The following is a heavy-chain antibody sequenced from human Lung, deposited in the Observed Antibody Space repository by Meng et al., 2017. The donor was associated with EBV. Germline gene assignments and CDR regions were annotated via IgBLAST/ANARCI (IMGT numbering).Heavy chain of an antibody. Sequence: QGQLVQSGAGVKKPGPSVKVSCKASGYTFTSYAMNWVRQAPGQGLEWMGWINTNTGNPTYAQGFTGRFVFSLDTSVSTAYLQISSLKAEDTAVYYCARDKIAVAGITGDYWGQGTLVTVSS. J-gene: IGHJ4*02. V-gene: IGHV7-4-1*02. D-gene: IGHD6-19*01. CDR3: ARDKIAVAGITGDY. CDR1: GYTFTSYA. CDR2: INTNTGNP.